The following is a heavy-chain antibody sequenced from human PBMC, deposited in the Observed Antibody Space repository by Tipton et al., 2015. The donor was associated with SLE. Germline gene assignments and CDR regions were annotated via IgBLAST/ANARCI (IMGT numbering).Heavy chain of an antibody. D-gene: IGHD3-16*01. CDR1: GGSISSYY. Sequence: TLSLTCSISGGSISSYYWSWIRQPAGKGLEWIGRIHASGSSGSTEYNPSLKSRVSMSLDTSKNQFSLNLTSVTAADTALYYCARDGVRKGWWFFDLWGRGTLVTVSS. J-gene: IGHJ2*01. CDR3: ARDGVRKGWWFFDL. V-gene: IGHV4-4*07. CDR2: IHASGSSGST.